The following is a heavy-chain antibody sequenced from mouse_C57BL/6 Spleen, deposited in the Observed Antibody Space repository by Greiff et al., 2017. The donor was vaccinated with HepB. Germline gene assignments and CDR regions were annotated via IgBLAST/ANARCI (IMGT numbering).Heavy chain of an antibody. Sequence: EVKVVESGGGLVKPGGSLKLSCAASGFTFSDYGMHWVRQAPEKGLEWVAYISSGSSTIYYADTVKGRFTISRDNAKNTLFLQMTSLRSEDTAMYYCARADYDYGYAMDYWGQGTSVTVSS. CDR3: ARADYDYGYAMDY. V-gene: IGHV5-17*01. D-gene: IGHD2-4*01. CDR1: GFTFSDYG. J-gene: IGHJ4*01. CDR2: ISSGSSTI.